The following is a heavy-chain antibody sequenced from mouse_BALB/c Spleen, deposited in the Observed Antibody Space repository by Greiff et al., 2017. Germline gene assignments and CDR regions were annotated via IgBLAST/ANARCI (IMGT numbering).Heavy chain of an antibody. J-gene: IGHJ2*01. CDR2: INPSTGYT. D-gene: IGHD3-3*01. CDR3: ARRGWDSDY. Sequence: VQLQQSGAELAKPGASVKMSCKASGYTFTSYWMHWVKQRPGQGLEWIGYINPSTGYTEYNQKFKDKATLTADKSSSTAYMQLSSLTSEDSAVYYCARRGWDSDYWGQGTTLTVSS. V-gene: IGHV1-7*01. CDR1: GYTFTSYW.